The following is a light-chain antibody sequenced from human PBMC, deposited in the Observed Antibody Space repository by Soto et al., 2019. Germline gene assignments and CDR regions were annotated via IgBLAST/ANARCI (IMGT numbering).Light chain of an antibody. CDR2: DAS. J-gene: IGKJ5*01. CDR1: QSVSNY. V-gene: IGKV3-11*01. CDR3: QQRSNWQIT. Sequence: EIVLTQSPATLSLSPGERATLSCRASQSVSNYIAWYQQKAGQAPRLLIYDASNRATGIPARFSGSGSGTDFTLTISSLEPEDVAVYYCQQRSNWQITVGQGTRLEIK.